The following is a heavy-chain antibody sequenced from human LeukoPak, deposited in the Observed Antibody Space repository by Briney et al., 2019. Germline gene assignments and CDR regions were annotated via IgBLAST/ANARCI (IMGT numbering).Heavy chain of an antibody. CDR2: ITTNGGST. CDR1: GFTFSNYT. D-gene: IGHD6-13*01. V-gene: IGHV3-64*01. CDR3: ARAHSSSWYDPSDY. Sequence: GGSLRLSCAASGFTFSNYTMHWVRQAPGKGLEYVSTITTNGGSTYYANSVKGRFTISRDISKNTLFLQMDSLGAEDMAVYYCARAHSSSWYDPSDYWGPGTLVTVSS. J-gene: IGHJ4*02.